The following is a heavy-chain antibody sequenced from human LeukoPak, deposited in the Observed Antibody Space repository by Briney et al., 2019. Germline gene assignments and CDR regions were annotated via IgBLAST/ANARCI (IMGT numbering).Heavy chain of an antibody. V-gene: IGHV4-59*01. CDR2: IYYSGST. D-gene: IGHD6-13*01. Sequence: SETLSLTCTVSGGSISSYYWSWIRQPPGKGLEWIGYIYYSGSTNYNPSLKSRVTISVDTSKNQFSLKLSSVTAADTAVYYCARDPIAAAGTSTPREPEAWGKGTTVTVSS. CDR1: GGSISSYY. J-gene: IGHJ6*04. CDR3: ARDPIAAAGTSTPREPEA.